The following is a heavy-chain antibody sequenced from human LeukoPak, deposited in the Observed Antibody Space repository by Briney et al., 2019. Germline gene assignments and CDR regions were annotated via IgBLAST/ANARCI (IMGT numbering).Heavy chain of an antibody. CDR1: GYTFTNYY. V-gene: IGHV1-46*01. D-gene: IGHD2-15*01. CDR2: INPSGGST. Sequence: ASVKVSCKASGYTFTNYYIHWVRQAPGQGLEWMGIINPSGGSTSYAQRFQGRVTMTRDTSTSTVYMELSSLRSEDTAVYYCARGEGDPFTPTDYWGQGTLVTVSS. J-gene: IGHJ4*02. CDR3: ARGEGDPFTPTDY.